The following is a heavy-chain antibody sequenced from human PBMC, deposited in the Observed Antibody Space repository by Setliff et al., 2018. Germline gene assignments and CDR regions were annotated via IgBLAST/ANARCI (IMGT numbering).Heavy chain of an antibody. CDR2: INQSGSA. CDR3: ARAQVVFAISAPAWYFEI. Sequence: SETLSLTCGVHGGSFSGYQWTWIRQPPGKGLEWIGEINQSGSANYNPSLKSRVSLSVDTSEKQLSLTLNSVTVADTAVYYCARAQVVFAISAPAWYFEIWGRGTQVTVSS. V-gene: IGHV4-34*01. D-gene: IGHD2-21*01. CDR1: GGSFSGYQ. J-gene: IGHJ2*01.